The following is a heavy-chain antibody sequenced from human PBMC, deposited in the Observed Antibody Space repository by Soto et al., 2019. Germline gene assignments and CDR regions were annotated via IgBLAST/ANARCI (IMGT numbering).Heavy chain of an antibody. D-gene: IGHD1-1*01. Sequence: LSLTCAVYGGSFSGYYWSWIRQPPGKGLEWIGEINHSGSTNYNPSLKSRVTISVDTSKNQFSLKLSSVTAADTAVYYCARAGERRLYYYYGMDVWGQGTTVTVSS. J-gene: IGHJ6*02. CDR3: ARAGERRLYYYYGMDV. CDR1: GGSFSGYY. V-gene: IGHV4-34*01. CDR2: INHSGST.